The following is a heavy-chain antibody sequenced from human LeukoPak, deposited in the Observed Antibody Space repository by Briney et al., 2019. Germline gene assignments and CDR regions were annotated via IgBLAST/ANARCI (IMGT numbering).Heavy chain of an antibody. Sequence: GGSLRLSCAASGFTFSSSSMNWVRQAPGKGLEWVSSISSSSSYIYYADSVKGRFTISRDNSKNLLYLQMNSLRAEDSAVYYCARDTSMTIFGMVIPPYDAFDIWGQGTMVTVSS. D-gene: IGHD3-3*01. CDR2: ISSSSSYI. V-gene: IGHV3-21*01. CDR1: GFTFSSSS. CDR3: ARDTSMTIFGMVIPPYDAFDI. J-gene: IGHJ3*02.